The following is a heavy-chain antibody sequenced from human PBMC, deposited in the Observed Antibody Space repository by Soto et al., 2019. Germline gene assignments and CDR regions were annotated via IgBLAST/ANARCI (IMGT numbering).Heavy chain of an antibody. V-gene: IGHV4-59*08. CDR3: ARHDFGDSDF. CDR2: IYYSGST. Sequence: SETLSLTCTVSGGSISGYFGSWIRQPPGKGLEWIGYIYYSGSTNYNPSLKSRVTISVDTSKNQFSLKLSSVTAADTAVYFCARHDFGDSDFWGQGTLVTVSS. D-gene: IGHD4-17*01. J-gene: IGHJ4*02. CDR1: GGSISGYF.